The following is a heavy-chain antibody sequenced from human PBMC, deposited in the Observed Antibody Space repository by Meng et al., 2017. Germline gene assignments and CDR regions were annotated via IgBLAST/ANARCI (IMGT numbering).Heavy chain of an antibody. CDR2: INTTTGNP. D-gene: IGHD1-26*01. J-gene: IGHJ4*02. Sequence: QLVKVGSELKKPGASWKVYGKASGSSFTSYAMNWVRQAPGQGLEWMGWINTTTGNPTYAQGFTGRFVFSLDTSVSTAYLQISSLKAEDTAVYYCAREGRVDFDYWGQGTLVTVSS. CDR3: AREGRVDFDY. V-gene: IGHV7-4-1*02. CDR1: GSSFTSYA.